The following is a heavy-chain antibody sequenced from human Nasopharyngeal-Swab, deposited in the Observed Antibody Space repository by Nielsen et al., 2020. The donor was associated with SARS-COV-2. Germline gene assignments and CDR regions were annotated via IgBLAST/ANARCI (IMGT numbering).Heavy chain of an antibody. CDR1: GYTFTSYD. Sequence: ASVKVSCKASGYTFTSYDINWVRQATGQGLEWMGWMNPNSGNTGYAQKFQGRVTITRNTSISTAYMELSSLRSEDTAVYYCAILQTGGGSWFDYWGQGTLVTVSS. D-gene: IGHD2-15*01. V-gene: IGHV1-8*03. CDR3: AILQTGGGSWFDY. J-gene: IGHJ4*02. CDR2: MNPNSGNT.